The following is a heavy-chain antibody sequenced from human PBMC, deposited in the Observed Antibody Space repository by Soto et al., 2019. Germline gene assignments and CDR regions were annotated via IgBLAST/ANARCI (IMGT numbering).Heavy chain of an antibody. V-gene: IGHV3-30-3*01. CDR1: GFTFSSYA. J-gene: IGHJ4*02. D-gene: IGHD1-1*01. CDR2: ISYDRSNK. CDR3: ARFETGALDY. Sequence: GGSLRLSCAASGFTFSSYAMHWVRQAPGKGLEWVAVISYDRSNKYSAYSVKCRFTISRDNSKNTLYLQMNSLRAEDTAVYYCARFETGALDYWGQGTLVTVSS.